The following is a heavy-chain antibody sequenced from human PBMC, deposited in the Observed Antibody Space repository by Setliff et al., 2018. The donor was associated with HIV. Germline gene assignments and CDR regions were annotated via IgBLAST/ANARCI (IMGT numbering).Heavy chain of an antibody. D-gene: IGHD6-19*01. CDR1: GDSFSSGTFY. CDR3: ARLGTSGWYSYFDY. Sequence: SETLSLTCSVSGDSFSSGTFYWGWIRQPPGKGLEWIGSVYYSGSIDYNPSLKSRVTISMDTAKSQFSLKLTFVTAADTSIYHCARLGTSGWYSYFDYWGQGILVTVSS. CDR2: VYYSGSI. V-gene: IGHV4-39*01. J-gene: IGHJ4*02.